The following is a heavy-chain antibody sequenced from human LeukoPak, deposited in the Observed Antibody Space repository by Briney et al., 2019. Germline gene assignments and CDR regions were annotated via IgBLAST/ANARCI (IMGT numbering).Heavy chain of an antibody. CDR1: GYTFTVYY. Sequence: ASVKVSCKASGYTFTVYYIHWVRQAPGQGLEWMGRIDPNGGGTKYAQKFQGRVTMTRDTSISTAYMELSRLRSDDTAVYYCARSILTDYHYYGLDVWGQGTTVSVSS. J-gene: IGHJ6*02. CDR3: ARSILTDYHYYGLDV. V-gene: IGHV1-2*06. CDR2: IDPNGGGT. D-gene: IGHD3-9*01.